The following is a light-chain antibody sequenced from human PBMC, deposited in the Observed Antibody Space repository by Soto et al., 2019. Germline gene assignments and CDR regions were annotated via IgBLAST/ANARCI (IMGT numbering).Light chain of an antibody. Sequence: DIPMTQSPPSLSASVGDRVTITCRASQGIDHSLAWYQQKPGEIPNLLIHSASTLISGVQSRFSGSGSGTDLPLTITSLQPNDVATNYCHEHYNGPPVAFGPETKVDV. CDR1: QGIDHS. CDR2: SAS. V-gene: IGKV1-27*01. CDR3: HEHYNGPPVA. J-gene: IGKJ3*01.